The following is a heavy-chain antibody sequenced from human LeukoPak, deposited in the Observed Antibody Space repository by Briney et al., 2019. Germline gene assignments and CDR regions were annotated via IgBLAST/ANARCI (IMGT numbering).Heavy chain of an antibody. CDR1: GGSFGRGGYS. CDR2: FWHSDSV. V-gene: IGHV4-30-2*06. J-gene: IGHJ4*02. D-gene: IGHD2-21*02. CDR3: ARVGECGGDCYSGY. Sequence: PSQTLSLTCTISGGSFGRGGYSWSWIRQSPGKGLEWIAHFWHSDSVYYNPSLKSRVTISVDTSKNQFSLKLSSVTAADTAVYYCARVGECGGDCYSGYWGQGTLVTVSS.